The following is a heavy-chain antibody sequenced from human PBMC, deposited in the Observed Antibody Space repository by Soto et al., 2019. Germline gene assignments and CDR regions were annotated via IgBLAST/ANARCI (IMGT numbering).Heavy chain of an antibody. CDR2: INTGNGNT. CDR1: GYTFTLYT. CDR3: AKLGGGYIFGPYLDY. D-gene: IGHD5-18*01. J-gene: IGHJ4*02. V-gene: IGHV1-3*04. Sequence: ASVKVSCKTSGYTFTLYTIHWVRQAPGQRLEWMGWINTGNGNTKYSQRFQGRVTMSRDTSASTAYMELSSLTSEDTAVYYCAKLGGGYIFGPYLDYWGQGTLVTVSS.